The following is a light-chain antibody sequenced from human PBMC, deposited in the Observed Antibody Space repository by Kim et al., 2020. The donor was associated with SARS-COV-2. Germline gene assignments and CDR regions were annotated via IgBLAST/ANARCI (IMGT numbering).Light chain of an antibody. CDR2: GAS. CDR1: QDIRND. V-gene: IGKV1-17*01. Sequence: ASEGDRVTIACRASQDIRNDLGWYQQSPGRAPKRLIYGASSLQSGVPSRFSGSGSGTEFTLTISSLQPEDFATYFCLQHNSYPITFGQGTRLEIK. CDR3: LQHNSYPIT. J-gene: IGKJ5*01.